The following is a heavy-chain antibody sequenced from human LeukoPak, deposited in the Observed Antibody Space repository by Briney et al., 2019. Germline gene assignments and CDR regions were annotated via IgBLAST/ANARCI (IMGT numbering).Heavy chain of an antibody. J-gene: IGHJ6*02. V-gene: IGHV1-8*02. Sequence: RASVKVSCKASGYTFTGYYMHWVRQAPGQGLEWMGWMNPNSGNTGYAQKFQGRVTMTRNTSISTAYMELSSLRSEDTAVYYCASTTSLTIFGVVIYYYYGMDVWGQGTTVTVSS. CDR3: ASTTSLTIFGVVIYYYYGMDV. CDR1: GYTFTGYY. CDR2: MNPNSGNT. D-gene: IGHD3-3*01.